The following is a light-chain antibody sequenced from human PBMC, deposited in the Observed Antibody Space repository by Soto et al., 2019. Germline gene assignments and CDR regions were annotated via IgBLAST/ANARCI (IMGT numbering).Light chain of an antibody. CDR1: QILLHSNGYNY. J-gene: IGKJ1*01. Sequence: DIVMTQGPLSLAVTPGYPSSVSCRSSQILLHSNGYNYLDWYLQKPGQSPQLLIYLGSNRSSGVPDRFSGSGSGTDFTLKISRVEAEDVGVYYCMQALQTPWTFGQGTKV. CDR3: MQALQTPWT. CDR2: LGS. V-gene: IGKV2-28*01.